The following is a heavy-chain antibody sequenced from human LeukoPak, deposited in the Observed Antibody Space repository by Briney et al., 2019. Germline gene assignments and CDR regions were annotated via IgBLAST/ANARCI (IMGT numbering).Heavy chain of an antibody. CDR1: GFTFSDHI. Sequence: GGSLRLSCAASGFTFSDHIINWGLQAPGKGLEWSSDISGDSSTRYYADSVKGRFTISRDNAKNSLDLQMNSLRVEATAIYYCAREFCDTINCPKRWFDAWGQGTLVTVSS. J-gene: IGHJ5*02. V-gene: IGHV3-48*04. D-gene: IGHD1-1*01. CDR2: ISGDSSTR. CDR3: AREFCDTINCPKRWFDA.